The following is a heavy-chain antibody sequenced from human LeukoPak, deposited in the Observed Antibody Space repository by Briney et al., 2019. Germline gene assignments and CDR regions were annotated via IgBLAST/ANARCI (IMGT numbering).Heavy chain of an antibody. CDR1: GYDFTTNY. J-gene: IGHJ4*02. CDR2: INPSVSST. CDR3: AKGYCTGASCYVLDS. V-gene: IGHV1-46*01. Sequence: RPGASVKVSCKASGYDFTTNYIHWVRPAPGQGLEWMGTINPSVSSTTYGQRFRGRVTMTRDTSTATVYMDLGSLTSEDTAIYYCAKGYCTGASCYVLDSWGQGTLVTVSS. D-gene: IGHD2-15*01.